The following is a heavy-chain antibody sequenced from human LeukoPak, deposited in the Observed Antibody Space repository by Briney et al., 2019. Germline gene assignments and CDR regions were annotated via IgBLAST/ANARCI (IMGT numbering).Heavy chain of an antibody. CDR2: IKIKGVGETT. Sequence: PGGSLRLSCAVSGFTFSNAWMSWVRQAPGKGLEWVGRIKIKGVGETTEDAATVNCRFTISRDNSKNTLYLNMNSLKTKGTAVYYCITDLIDVWGQGTTVTVSS. J-gene: IGHJ6*02. V-gene: IGHV3-15*01. CDR1: GFTFSNAW. CDR3: ITDLIDV.